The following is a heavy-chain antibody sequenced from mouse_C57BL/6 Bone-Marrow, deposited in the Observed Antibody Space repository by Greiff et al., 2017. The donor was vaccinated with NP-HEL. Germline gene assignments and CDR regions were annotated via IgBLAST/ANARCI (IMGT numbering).Heavy chain of an antibody. V-gene: IGHV7-3*01. CDR1: GFTFTDYY. CDR3: ARYNYGSSYGDAMDY. CDR2: IRNKANGYTT. Sequence: EVKLVESGGGLVQPGGSLSLSCAASGFTFTDYYMSWVRQPPGKALEWLGFIRNKANGYTTEYSASVKGRFTISRDNSQSILYLQMNALRAEDSATYYCARYNYGSSYGDAMDYWGQGTPVTVSS. D-gene: IGHD1-1*01. J-gene: IGHJ4*01.